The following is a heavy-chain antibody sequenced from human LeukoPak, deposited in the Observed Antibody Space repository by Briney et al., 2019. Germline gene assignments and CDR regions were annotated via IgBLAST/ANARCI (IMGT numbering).Heavy chain of an antibody. CDR1: GYTLTELS. CDR2: FDPEDGET. Sequence: GASVKVSCKVSGYTLTELSMHWVRQAPGKGLEWMGGFDPEDGETIYAQKFQGRVTMTEDTSTDTAYMELRSLRSDDTAVYYCARADRNSYYYDSSGYYPDYWGQGALVTVSS. CDR3: ARADRNSYYYDSSGYYPDY. V-gene: IGHV1-24*01. J-gene: IGHJ4*02. D-gene: IGHD3-22*01.